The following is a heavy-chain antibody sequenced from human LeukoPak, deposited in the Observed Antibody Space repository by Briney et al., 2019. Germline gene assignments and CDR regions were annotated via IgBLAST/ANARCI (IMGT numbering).Heavy chain of an antibody. D-gene: IGHD6-19*01. CDR2: INRNGGST. J-gene: IGHJ4*02. CDR3: AREKKFGYSNVWYVFGY. V-gene: IGHV3-20*01. CDR1: GFNFDDHG. Sequence: PGGSLRLSCAASGFNFDDHGMSWVRQAPGKGLEWVSGINRNGGSTGYADSLKGRFTISRDNAKKSLYLQMNSLRAGDTALYHCAREKKFGYSNVWYVFGYWGQGTLVTVSS.